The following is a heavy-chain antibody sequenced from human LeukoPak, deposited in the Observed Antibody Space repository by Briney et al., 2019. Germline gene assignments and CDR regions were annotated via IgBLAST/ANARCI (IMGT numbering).Heavy chain of an antibody. CDR3: ARAGAVVDNWFDP. Sequence: ASVTVSCKASGGTFSSYAISWVRQAPGQGLEWMGGIIPIFGTANYAQKFQGRVTITADESTSTAYMELRSLRSDDTAVYYCARAGAVVDNWFDPWGQGTLVTVSS. CDR2: IIPIFGTA. CDR1: GGTFSSYA. D-gene: IGHD2-15*01. V-gene: IGHV1-69*13. J-gene: IGHJ5*02.